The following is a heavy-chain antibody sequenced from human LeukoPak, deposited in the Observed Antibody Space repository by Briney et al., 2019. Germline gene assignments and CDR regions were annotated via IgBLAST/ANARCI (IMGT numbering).Heavy chain of an antibody. Sequence: GGSLRLSCAASGFTFSAYGMHWIRRAPGKGLEWVAVISYDGSNQYCADSVKGRFTISRDNSKNTLYLQMNSLRAEDTAVYYCANSLFSGSYYRYYYYGMDVWGQGTTVTVSS. D-gene: IGHD1-26*01. CDR2: ISYDGSNQ. CDR3: ANSLFSGSYYRYYYYGMDV. J-gene: IGHJ6*02. CDR1: GFTFSAYG. V-gene: IGHV3-30*18.